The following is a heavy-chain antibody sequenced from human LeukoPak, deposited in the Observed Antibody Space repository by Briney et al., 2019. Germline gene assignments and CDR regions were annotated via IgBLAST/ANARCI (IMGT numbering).Heavy chain of an antibody. Sequence: SETLSLTCTVSGGSISSYYWSWIRQPPGKGLEWIGYIYYSGSTNYNPSLKSRVTISVDTSKNHFSLTLSSVTAADTAVYYCARGGYCGGDCYFYYWGQGTLVTVSS. J-gene: IGHJ4*02. D-gene: IGHD2-21*02. CDR3: ARGGYCGGDCYFYY. CDR1: GGSISSYY. V-gene: IGHV4-59*08. CDR2: IYYSGST.